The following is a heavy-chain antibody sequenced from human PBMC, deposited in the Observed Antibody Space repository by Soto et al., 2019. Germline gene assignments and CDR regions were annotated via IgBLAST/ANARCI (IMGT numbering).Heavy chain of an antibody. Sequence: ASVKVSCKVSGYTLTELSMHWVRQAPGKGLEWMGGFDPEDGETIYAQKFQGRVTMTEDTSTDTAYMELSSLRSEDTAVYYCATRAVAGTPNWFDPWGQGALVPVSS. CDR1: GYTLTELS. V-gene: IGHV1-24*01. D-gene: IGHD6-19*01. CDR2: FDPEDGET. CDR3: ATRAVAGTPNWFDP. J-gene: IGHJ5*02.